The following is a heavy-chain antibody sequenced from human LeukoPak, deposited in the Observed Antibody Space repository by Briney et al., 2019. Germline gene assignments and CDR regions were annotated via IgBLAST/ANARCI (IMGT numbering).Heavy chain of an antibody. CDR1: GYTFTNYG. CDR2: ISAYNGNT. J-gene: IGHJ4*02. V-gene: IGHV1-18*01. D-gene: IGHD1-7*01. Sequence: GASVKVSCKASGYTFTNYGISWVRQAPGQGLEWMGRISAYNGNTNYAQKLQGRVTVTTDTSTSTAYMELRSLRSDDAAVYYCARDQGGNWNSNFDYWGQGTLVTVSS. CDR3: ARDQGGNWNSNFDY.